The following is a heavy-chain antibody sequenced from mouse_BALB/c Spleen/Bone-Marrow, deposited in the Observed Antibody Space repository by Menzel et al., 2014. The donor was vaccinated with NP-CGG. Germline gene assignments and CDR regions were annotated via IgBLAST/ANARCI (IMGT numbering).Heavy chain of an antibody. Sequence: QVQLKESGAELVRPGSSVKISCKASGYAFSNCWMNWVKQRPGQGLEWIGQIYPGDGDTNYNGKFKGKATLTADKSSSTAYMQLSSLTSEDSAVYFCARSGVPLYAMDYWGQGTSVTVSS. V-gene: IGHV1-80*01. D-gene: IGHD3-1*01. CDR1: GYAFSNCW. CDR3: ARSGVPLYAMDY. CDR2: IYPGDGDT. J-gene: IGHJ4*01.